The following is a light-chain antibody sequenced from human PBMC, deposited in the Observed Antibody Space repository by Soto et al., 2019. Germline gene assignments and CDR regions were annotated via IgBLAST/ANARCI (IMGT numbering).Light chain of an antibody. V-gene: IGLV2-11*01. CDR1: SSDVGGYNY. J-gene: IGLJ2*01. Sequence: QSALTQPRSVSGSPGQSVTISCTGTSSDVGGYNYVSWYQQHPGKAHKLMIYDVSKRPSGVPDRFSGSKSGNAASLTISGLQAEDEADDDCCSYAGSYTSVVFGGGTKVTVL. CDR3: CSYAGSYTSVV. CDR2: DVS.